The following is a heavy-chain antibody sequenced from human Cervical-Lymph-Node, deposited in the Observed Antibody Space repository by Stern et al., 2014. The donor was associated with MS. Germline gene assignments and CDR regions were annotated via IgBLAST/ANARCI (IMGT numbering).Heavy chain of an antibody. Sequence: VQLVESGAEVNQPGASVKVSFKVSGYTLSEISMHWVRQAPGKGLEWMGGFEPEQGETRYAQKFQGRVTMAEDRSTDTAYRELSSLRSEDTAVYYCATHRGRVTYYYGMDVWGQGTTVTVSS. D-gene: IGHD2-21*02. V-gene: IGHV1-24*01. CDR2: FEPEQGET. J-gene: IGHJ6*02. CDR3: ATHRGRVTYYYGMDV. CDR1: GYTLSEIS.